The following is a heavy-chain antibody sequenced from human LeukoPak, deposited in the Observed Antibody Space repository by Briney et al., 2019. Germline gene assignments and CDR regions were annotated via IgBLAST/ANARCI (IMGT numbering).Heavy chain of an antibody. CDR3: ARDLNWETY. CDR2: IYSGGST. V-gene: IGHV3-66*01. J-gene: IGHJ4*02. Sequence: GGSLRLSCAASGFTFSSYGMSWVRQAPGKGLEWVSVIYSGGSTYYADSVKGRFTVSRDNAKNSLYLQMNSLRAEDTAVYYCARDLNWETYWGQGTLVSVSS. CDR1: GFTFSSYG. D-gene: IGHD7-27*01.